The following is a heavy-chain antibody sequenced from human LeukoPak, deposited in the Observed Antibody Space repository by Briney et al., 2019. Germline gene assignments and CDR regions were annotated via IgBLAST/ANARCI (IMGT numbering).Heavy chain of an antibody. D-gene: IGHD3-22*01. CDR2: INHSGST. Sequence: SETLSLTCAVSGGSFSGYYWSWIRQPPGKGLEWIGEINHSGSTNYNPSLKSRVTISVDTSKNQFSLKLSSVTAADTAVYYCARVWGYDSSGDDYWGQGTLVTVSS. CDR3: ARVWGYDSSGDDY. CDR1: GGSFSGYY. V-gene: IGHV4-34*01. J-gene: IGHJ4*02.